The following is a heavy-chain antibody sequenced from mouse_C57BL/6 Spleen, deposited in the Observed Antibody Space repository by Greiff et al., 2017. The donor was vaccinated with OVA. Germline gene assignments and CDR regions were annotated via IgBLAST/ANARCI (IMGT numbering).Heavy chain of an antibody. CDR2: IRNKANGYTT. V-gene: IGHV7-3*01. Sequence: EVKLVESGGGLVQPGGSLRLSCAASGFTFPDYYMSWVRQPPGKALEWLGFIRNKANGYTTEYSASVKGRFTISRDNSQSILYLQMNALRAEDSATYYCARYYYGSSYFDYWGQGTTLTVSS. J-gene: IGHJ2*01. D-gene: IGHD1-1*01. CDR1: GFTFPDYY. CDR3: ARYYYGSSYFDY.